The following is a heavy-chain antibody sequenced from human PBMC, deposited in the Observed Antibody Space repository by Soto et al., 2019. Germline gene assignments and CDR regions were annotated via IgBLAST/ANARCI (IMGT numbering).Heavy chain of an antibody. CDR3: ARSRYCSSTSCSETHFDY. J-gene: IGHJ4*02. CDR1: GYTFTSYA. CDR2: INAGNGNT. Sequence: ASVKVSCKASGYTFTSYAMHWVRQAPGQRLEWMGWINAGNGNTKYSQKFQGRVTITRDTSASTAYMELSSLRSEDTAVYYCARSRYCSSTSCSETHFDYWGQGTLVTVS. V-gene: IGHV1-3*01. D-gene: IGHD2-2*01.